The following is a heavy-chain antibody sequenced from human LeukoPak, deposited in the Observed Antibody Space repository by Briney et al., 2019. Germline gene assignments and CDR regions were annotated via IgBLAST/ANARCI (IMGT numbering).Heavy chain of an antibody. D-gene: IGHD2-2*01. V-gene: IGHV1-46*01. CDR1: GCTFTSYY. CDR3: AREDESSTSCFNP. Sequence: ASVKVSCKASGCTFTSYYMHWVRQAPGQGLEWMGIINPSGGSTSYAQKFQGRVTMTRDTSTSTVYMELSSLRSEDTAVYCCAREDESSTSCFNPWGQGTLVTVSS. CDR2: INPSGGST. J-gene: IGHJ5*02.